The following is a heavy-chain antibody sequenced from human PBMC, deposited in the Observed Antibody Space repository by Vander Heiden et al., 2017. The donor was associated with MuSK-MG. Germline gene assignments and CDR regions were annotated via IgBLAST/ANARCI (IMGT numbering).Heavy chain of an antibody. V-gene: IGHV3-23*04. J-gene: IGHJ4*01. CDR3: ARRVKNGPGDY. CDR2: ISGSGGST. CDR1: GFTFSSYA. Sequence: EVQLVESGGGLVQPGGSLRLSCAASGFTFSSYAMSWVRQAPGKGLEWVSAISGSGGSTYDADSVKGRFTISRDNSKNTLYMQMNRMRAEDTAVYYVARRVKNGPGDYWGHGTMVTVYS. D-gene: IGHD2-21*01.